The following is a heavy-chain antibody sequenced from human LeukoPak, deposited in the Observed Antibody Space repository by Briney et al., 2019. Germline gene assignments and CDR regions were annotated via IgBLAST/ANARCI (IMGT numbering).Heavy chain of an antibody. CDR1: GGSISSYY. J-gene: IGHJ5*02. Sequence: PSKTLSLTCTVSGGSISSYYWSWIRQPPGKGLEWIGYIYYSGSTNYNPSLKSRVTISVDTSKNQFSLKLSSVTAADTAVYYCAREIAVAEYNWFDPWGQGTLVTVSS. CDR3: AREIAVAEYNWFDP. CDR2: IYYSGST. V-gene: IGHV4-59*01. D-gene: IGHD6-19*01.